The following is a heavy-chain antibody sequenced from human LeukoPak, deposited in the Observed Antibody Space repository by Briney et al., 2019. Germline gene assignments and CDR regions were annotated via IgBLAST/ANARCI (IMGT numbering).Heavy chain of an antibody. V-gene: IGHV3-11*01. CDR2: ISSSGSTI. CDR1: GFTFSDYY. Sequence: GGSLRLSCAASGFTFSDYYMSWIRQAPGKGLEWVSYISSSGSTIYYADSVKGRFTISRDNAKNSLYLQMNSLRAEDTAVYYCARVEWIQLWIIDYWGQGTLVTVSS. D-gene: IGHD5-18*01. J-gene: IGHJ4*02. CDR3: ARVEWIQLWIIDY.